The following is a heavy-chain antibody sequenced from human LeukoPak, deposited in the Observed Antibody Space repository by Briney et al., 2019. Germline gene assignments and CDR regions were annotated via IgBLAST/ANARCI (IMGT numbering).Heavy chain of an antibody. Sequence: PGGSLRLSCRASGFSFSTYWMDWVRQAPGKGLEWVASIKEDGSRADYVDSVRGRFTVSRDNTKNSLFLQMNSLRVDDTAVYYCASDRAFSQFDYWGQGTLVTVSS. CDR1: GFSFSTYW. CDR3: ASDRAFSQFDY. V-gene: IGHV3-7*01. D-gene: IGHD3-10*01. CDR2: IKEDGSRA. J-gene: IGHJ4*02.